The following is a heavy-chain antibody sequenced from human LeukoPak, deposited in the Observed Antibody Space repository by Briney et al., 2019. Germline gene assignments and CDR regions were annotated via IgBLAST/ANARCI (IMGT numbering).Heavy chain of an antibody. CDR2: IKSKTDGGAT. J-gene: IGHJ4*02. Sequence: PGGSLRLSCAAPGFTFTNAWMSWVRQAPGKGLEWVGRIKSKTDGGATVYAAPVKGRFTISRDDSKNALYLQMNSLKTEDTAVYYCSTEPDSSSWSGDYWGQGTLVTVSS. D-gene: IGHD6-13*01. CDR3: STEPDSSSWSGDY. CDR1: GFTFTNAW. V-gene: IGHV3-15*01.